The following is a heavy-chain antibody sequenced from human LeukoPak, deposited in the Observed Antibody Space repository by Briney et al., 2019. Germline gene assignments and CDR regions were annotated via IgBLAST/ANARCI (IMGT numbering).Heavy chain of an antibody. V-gene: IGHV3-21*01. CDR2: ISTSSRYI. J-gene: IGHJ4*02. CDR3: ASAPAYESSGYYPWYFDY. D-gene: IGHD3-22*01. CDR1: GFTFSSYS. Sequence: GGSLRLSCAASGFTFSSYSMNWVRQAPGKGLEWVSSISTSSRYIYYADSVKGRFTISRDNAKNSLYLQMNSLRAEDTAVNYCASAPAYESSGYYPWYFDYWGQGTLVTVSS.